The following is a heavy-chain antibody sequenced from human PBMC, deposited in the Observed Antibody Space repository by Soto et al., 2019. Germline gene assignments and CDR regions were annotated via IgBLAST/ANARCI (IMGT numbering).Heavy chain of an antibody. D-gene: IGHD3-3*01. J-gene: IGHJ6*02. CDR3: ARGLRFLGTTPGGMDV. CDR2: IIPIFGTA. CDR1: GGTFSSYA. Sequence: AASVKVSCKASGGTFSSYAISWVRQAPGQGLEWMGGIIPIFGTANYAQKFQGRVTITADESTSTAYMELSSLRSEDTAVYYCARGLRFLGTTPGGMDVWGQGTTVTVSS. V-gene: IGHV1-69*13.